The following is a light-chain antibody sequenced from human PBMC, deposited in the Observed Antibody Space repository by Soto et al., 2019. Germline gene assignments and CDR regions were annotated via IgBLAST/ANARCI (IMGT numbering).Light chain of an antibody. Sequence: ELVLTQSPGTLSLSPGEGTTLSCTASPLVKKNYLAWYQQKAGQAPTLLISAASARATGSPDRFSGSGSGTDFTLSISRLEPEDFAVYYCQQYAGSPRTVGQGTKVDIK. CDR2: AAS. V-gene: IGKV3-20*01. CDR3: QQYAGSPRT. J-gene: IGKJ2*01. CDR1: PLVKKNY.